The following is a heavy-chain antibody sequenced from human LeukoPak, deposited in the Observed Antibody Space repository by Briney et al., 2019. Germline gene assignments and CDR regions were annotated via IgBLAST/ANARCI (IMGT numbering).Heavy chain of an antibody. CDR2: IYYSGST. CDR1: GGSISSYY. J-gene: IGHJ4*02. V-gene: IGHV4-59*01. D-gene: IGHD6-13*01. CDR3: ARDMAAAAFDY. Sequence: SETLSLTCTVSGGSISSYYWSWIRQPPGKGLEWIGYIYYSGSTNYNPSLKSRVTISVDTSKNQFSLKLSSVTAADTAVYYCARDMAAAAFDYWGQGTLVTVSS.